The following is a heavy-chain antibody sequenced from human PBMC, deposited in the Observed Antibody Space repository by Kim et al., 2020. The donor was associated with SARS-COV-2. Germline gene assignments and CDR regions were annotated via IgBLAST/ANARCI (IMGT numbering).Heavy chain of an antibody. J-gene: IGHJ4*02. Sequence: SQTLSLTCAISGDSVSSNSAAWNWIRQSPSRGLEWLGRTYYRSKWYNDYAVSVKSRITINPDTSKNQFSLQLNSVTPEDTAVYYCASEIRHNIGSWYDSGYWGQGTLVTVSS. V-gene: IGHV6-1*01. CDR1: GDSVSSNSAA. D-gene: IGHD6-13*01. CDR3: ASEIRHNIGSWYDSGY. CDR2: TYYRSKWYN.